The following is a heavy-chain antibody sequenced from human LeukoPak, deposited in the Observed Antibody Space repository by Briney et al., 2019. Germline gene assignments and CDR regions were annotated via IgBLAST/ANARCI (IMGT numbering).Heavy chain of an antibody. Sequence: PGGSLRLSCAASGFTFSSYEMNCVRQAPGKGLEWVSYISSSGSTIYYADSVKGRFTISRDNAKNSLSLQMNSLRAEDTAVYYCARYNSDWGCLDPWGQGTLVTVSS. V-gene: IGHV3-48*03. CDR3: ARYNSDWGCLDP. CDR2: ISSSGSTI. D-gene: IGHD6-19*01. J-gene: IGHJ5*02. CDR1: GFTFSSYE.